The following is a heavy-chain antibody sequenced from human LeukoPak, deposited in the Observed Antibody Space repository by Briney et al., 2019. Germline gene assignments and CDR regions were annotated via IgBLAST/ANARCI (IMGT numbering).Heavy chain of an antibody. V-gene: IGHV3-21*01. CDR1: GFTFSSYS. Sequence: GGSLRLSCAASGFTFSSYSMNWVRQAPGEGLEWVSSISSSSSYIYYADSVKGRFTISRDNAKNSLYLQMNSLRAEDTAVYYCARDRRGGWYDYWGQGTLVTVSS. D-gene: IGHD6-19*01. CDR3: ARDRRGGWYDY. J-gene: IGHJ4*02. CDR2: ISSSSSYI.